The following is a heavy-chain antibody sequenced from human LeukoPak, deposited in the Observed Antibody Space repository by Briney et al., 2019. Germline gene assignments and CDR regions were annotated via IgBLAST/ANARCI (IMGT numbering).Heavy chain of an antibody. Sequence: GGSLRLSCAASGFTFSNYAMHWVRQAPGKGLEYVSAISSNGGSTYYANSVKGRFTISRDNSKNTLYLQMGSLRAEDMAVYYCARDFRGVTYYYDSGGYSHPDYWGQGTLVTVSS. J-gene: IGHJ4*02. V-gene: IGHV3-64*01. CDR3: ARDFRGVTYYYDSGGYSHPDY. D-gene: IGHD3-22*01. CDR1: GFTFSNYA. CDR2: ISSNGGST.